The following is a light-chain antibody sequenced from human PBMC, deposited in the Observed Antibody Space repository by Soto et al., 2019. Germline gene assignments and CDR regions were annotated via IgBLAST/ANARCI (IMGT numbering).Light chain of an antibody. CDR2: EGS. CDR1: SSDVGSYNL. V-gene: IGLV2-23*03. CDR3: CSYAGSSTFVVV. Sequence: QSALTQPASVSGSPGQSITISCTGTSSDVGSYNLVSWYQQHPGKAPKLMIYEGSKRPSGVSNRFSGSKSGNTASLTISGLQAEDEADYYCCSYAGSSTFVVVFGGGTNLTVL. J-gene: IGLJ2*01.